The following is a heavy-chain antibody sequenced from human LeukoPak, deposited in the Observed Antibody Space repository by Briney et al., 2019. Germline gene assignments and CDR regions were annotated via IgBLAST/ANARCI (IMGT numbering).Heavy chain of an antibody. CDR2: IYTSGST. V-gene: IGHV4-4*07. Sequence: PSETLSLTCTVSGGSISSYYWSWIRQPAGKGLEWIGRIYTSGSTNYNPSLKSRVTMSVDTSKNQFSLKLSSVTAADTAVYYCARANVPEGPKGVWFDPWGQGTLVTVSS. J-gene: IGHJ5*02. D-gene: IGHD1-14*01. CDR1: GGSISSYY. CDR3: ARANVPEGPKGVWFDP.